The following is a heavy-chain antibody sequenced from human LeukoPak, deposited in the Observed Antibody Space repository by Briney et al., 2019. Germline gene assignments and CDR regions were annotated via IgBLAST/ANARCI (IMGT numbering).Heavy chain of an antibody. Sequence: GGSLRLSCAASGFTFDSYSMNWVRQAPGKGLEWVSSISSSSSYIYYADSVKGRFTISRDNAKNSLYLQMNSLRAEDTAVYYCARAPPCTVWSSCKYFQHWGQGTLVTVSS. CDR3: ARAPPCTVWSSCKYFQH. J-gene: IGHJ1*01. V-gene: IGHV3-21*01. CDR1: GFTFDSYS. CDR2: ISSSSSYI. D-gene: IGHD6-13*01.